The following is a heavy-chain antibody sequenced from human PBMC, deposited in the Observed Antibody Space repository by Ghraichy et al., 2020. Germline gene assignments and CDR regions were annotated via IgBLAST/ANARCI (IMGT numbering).Heavy chain of an antibody. CDR3: VKASDDSSGYPFDY. CDR1: GFTFSSYA. J-gene: IGHJ4*02. V-gene: IGHV3-64D*06. D-gene: IGHD3-22*01. CDR2: ISSNGGST. Sequence: GGSLRLSCSASGFTFSSYAMHWVRQAPGKGLEYVSAISSNGGSTYYADSVKGRFTISRDNSKNTLYLQMSSLRAEDTAVYYCVKASDDSSGYPFDYWGQGTLVTVSS.